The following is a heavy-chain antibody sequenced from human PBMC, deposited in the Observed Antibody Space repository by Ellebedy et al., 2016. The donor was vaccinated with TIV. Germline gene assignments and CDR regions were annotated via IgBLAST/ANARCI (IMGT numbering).Heavy chain of an antibody. J-gene: IGHJ4*02. V-gene: IGHV3-74*01. Sequence: GESLKISCATSGFTFTYTWMHWIRQAPGKGLEWVSRISRDGDIRGSAEFAKGRFTVTRDNTKNTLYLQMSGLSADDSAVYYCATDEGGSYDSWGQGTRVSVSS. CDR2: ISRDGDIR. CDR1: GFTFTYTW. CDR3: ATDEGGSYDS. D-gene: IGHD1-26*01.